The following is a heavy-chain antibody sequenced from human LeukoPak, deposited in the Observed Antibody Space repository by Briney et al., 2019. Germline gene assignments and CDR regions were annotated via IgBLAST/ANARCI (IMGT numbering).Heavy chain of an antibody. CDR3: AKDYDILTGYYFDY. CDR2: ISYDGSNK. D-gene: IGHD3-9*01. J-gene: IGHJ4*02. V-gene: IGHV3-30*18. Sequence: PGGSLRLSCAASGFTFSSYGMHWVRQAPGKGLEWVAVISYDGSNKYYADSVKDRFTISRDNSKNTLYLQMNSLRAEDTAVYYCAKDYDILTGYYFDYWGQGTLVTVSS. CDR1: GFTFSSYG.